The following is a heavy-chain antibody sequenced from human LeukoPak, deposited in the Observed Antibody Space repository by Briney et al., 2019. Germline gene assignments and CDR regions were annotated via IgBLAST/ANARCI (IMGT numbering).Heavy chain of an antibody. J-gene: IGHJ5*02. V-gene: IGHV4-4*02. CDR3: ASGVRTRSLVRGWCWFDP. D-gene: IGHD3-10*01. Sequence: SETLSLTCAFSGRPSSSSNWLSSARQPPGKGLEWIGEIYHSGSTNYNPSLKSRVTISVDKSKNQFSLKLRSVTEAGAAGYDCASGVRTRSLVRGWCWFDPWGQGTLVTVSS. CDR2: IYHSGST. CDR1: GRPSSSSNW.